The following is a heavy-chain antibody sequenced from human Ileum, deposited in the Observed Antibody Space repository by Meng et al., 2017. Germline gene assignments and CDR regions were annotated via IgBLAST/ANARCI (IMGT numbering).Heavy chain of an antibody. Sequence: QGQLKGPRPGLVTPSTTLSPTCAVSGGSINSYVWWSWVRQAPGKGLEWIGEIYPGGSINYNPSLKSRVTISADTSKNQFSLSLDSVTAADTAVYYCVRNDYCSGGTCYPHFDYWGQGTLVTVSS. CDR1: GGSINSYVW. CDR2: IYPGGSI. J-gene: IGHJ4*02. V-gene: IGHV4-4*02. D-gene: IGHD2-15*01. CDR3: VRNDYCSGGTCYPHFDY.